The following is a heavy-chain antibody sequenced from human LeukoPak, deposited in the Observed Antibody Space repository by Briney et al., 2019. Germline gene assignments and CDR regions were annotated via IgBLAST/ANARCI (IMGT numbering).Heavy chain of an antibody. J-gene: IGHJ4*02. V-gene: IGHV4-39*07. CDR3: ARDSGIYRYFDWLSPGAFDY. CDR1: GGSISSSSYY. Sequence: SETLSLTRTVSGGSISSSSYYWGWIRQPPGKGLEWIGSIYYSGSTYYNPSLKSRVTISVDTSKNQFSLKLSSVTAADTAVYYCARDSGIYRYFDWLSPGAFDYWGQGTLVTVSS. CDR2: IYYSGST. D-gene: IGHD3-9*01.